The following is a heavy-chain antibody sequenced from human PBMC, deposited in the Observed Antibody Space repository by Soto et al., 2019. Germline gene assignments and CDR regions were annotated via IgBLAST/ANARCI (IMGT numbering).Heavy chain of an antibody. V-gene: IGHV4-39*01. CDR2: IYYSGST. CDR1: GGSISSSSYY. CDR3: ASSSSWYPFPNWFDP. D-gene: IGHD6-13*01. Sequence: TLSLTCTVSGGSISSSSYYWGWIRQPPGKGLEWIGSIYYSGSTYYNPSLKSRVTISVDTSKNQFSLKLSSVTAADTAVYYCASSSSWYPFPNWFDPWGKGTLVTVSS. J-gene: IGHJ5*02.